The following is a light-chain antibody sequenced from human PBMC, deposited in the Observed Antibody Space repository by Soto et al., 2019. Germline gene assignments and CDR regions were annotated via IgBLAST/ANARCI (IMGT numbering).Light chain of an antibody. V-gene: IGKV3-11*01. J-gene: IGKJ2*01. CDR2: DAS. CDR1: QSVSSY. Sequence: EIVLTQSPATLSLSPGERATLSCRASQSVSSYLAWDQQKPGQAPRLLIYDASNRATGIPARFSGSGSGTDFTLTISSLEPEDFAVYYCQQRSNWPPRMYTFGQGTKLEIK. CDR3: QQRSNWPPRMYT.